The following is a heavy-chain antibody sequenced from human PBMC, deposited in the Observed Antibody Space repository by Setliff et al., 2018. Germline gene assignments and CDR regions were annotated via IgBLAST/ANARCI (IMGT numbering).Heavy chain of an antibody. CDR1: GFRFTSFG. D-gene: IGHD6-19*01. J-gene: IGHJ5*02. CDR2: ISPYSGES. V-gene: IGHV1-18*01. Sequence: GASVKVSCKTSGFRFTSFGFSWVRQAPGQGLEWMGWISPYSGESNYAQKFQDRLTVTADTSTKTTYMELRSLTSDDTAVYYCARATRDSDGWYYEYRWFDPWGQGTLVTVSS. CDR3: ARATRDSDGWYYEYRWFDP.